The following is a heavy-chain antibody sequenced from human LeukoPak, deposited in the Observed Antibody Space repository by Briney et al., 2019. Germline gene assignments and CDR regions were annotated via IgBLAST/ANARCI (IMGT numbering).Heavy chain of an antibody. CDR1: GFTFSSYE. V-gene: IGHV3-7*01. CDR3: ARRHTYYDILTGYYPDYYYYGMDV. J-gene: IGHJ6*02. Sequence: GGSLRLSCAASGFTFSSYEMNWVRQAPGKGLEWVANIKQDGSEKYYVDSVKGRFTISRDNAKNSLYLQMNSLRAEDTAVYYCARRHTYYDILTGYYPDYYYYGMDVWAKGPRSPSP. D-gene: IGHD3-9*01. CDR2: IKQDGSEK.